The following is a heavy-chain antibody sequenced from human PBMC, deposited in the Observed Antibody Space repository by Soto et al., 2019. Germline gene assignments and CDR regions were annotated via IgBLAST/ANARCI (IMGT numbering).Heavy chain of an antibody. CDR3: ARGGHYDGVSYHPVGFDY. CDR2: TYFRTEWSS. J-gene: IGHJ4*02. CDR1: GDRVSSNIAT. Sequence: PSQTLSLTCAISGDRVSSNIATWTWIRQSPSRGLEWLGRTYFRTEWSSDYAVSVKGRFTISRDNAQNTLFLQMSSLSAEDTAVYYCARGGHYDGVSYHPVGFDYWGQGTQVTVSS. V-gene: IGHV6-1*01. D-gene: IGHD3-16*01.